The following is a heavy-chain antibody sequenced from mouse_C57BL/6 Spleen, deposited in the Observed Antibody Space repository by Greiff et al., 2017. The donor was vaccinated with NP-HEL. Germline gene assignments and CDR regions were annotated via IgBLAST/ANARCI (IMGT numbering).Heavy chain of an antibody. CDR2: IDPETGGT. CDR3: TRGGYYGSSYRYFDV. D-gene: IGHD1-1*01. Sequence: QVQLQQSGAELVRPGASVTLSCKASGYTFTDYEMHWVKQTPVHGLEWIGAIDPETGGTAYNQKFKGKAILTADKSSSTAYMELRSLTSEDSAVYYCTRGGYYGSSYRYFDVWGTGTTVTVSS. V-gene: IGHV1-15*01. CDR1: GYTFTDYE. J-gene: IGHJ1*03.